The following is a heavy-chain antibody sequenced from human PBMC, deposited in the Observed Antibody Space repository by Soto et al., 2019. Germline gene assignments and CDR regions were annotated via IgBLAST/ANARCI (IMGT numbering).Heavy chain of an antibody. CDR2: ISSSSSTI. CDR3: ATSVTMVRGDV. CDR1: GFTFSSYS. J-gene: IGHJ6*02. D-gene: IGHD3-10*01. Sequence: EVQLVESGGGLVQPGGSLRLSCAASGFTFSSYSMNWVRQAPGKGLEWVSYISSSSSTINYADSVKGRFTISRDNAKNSLYLQMNSLRAEDTAVYYCATSVTMVRGDVWGQGTTVTVSS. V-gene: IGHV3-48*01.